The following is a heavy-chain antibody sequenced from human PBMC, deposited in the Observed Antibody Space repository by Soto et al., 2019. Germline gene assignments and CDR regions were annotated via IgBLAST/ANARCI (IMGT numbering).Heavy chain of an antibody. Sequence: GGSLRLSCAASGFTFSSYAMHWVRQAPGKGLEWVAVISYDGSNKYYAASVKGRFTISRDNSKNTLYLQMNSLRAEDTAVYYCARDFSSNTDALDIWGQGTRVTVS. CDR3: ARDFSSNTDALDI. CDR2: ISYDGSNK. V-gene: IGHV3-30-3*01. J-gene: IGHJ3*02. CDR1: GFTFSSYA.